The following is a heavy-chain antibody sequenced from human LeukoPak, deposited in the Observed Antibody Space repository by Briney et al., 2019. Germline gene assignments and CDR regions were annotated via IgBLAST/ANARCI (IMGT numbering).Heavy chain of an antibody. CDR3: ARRENGWYGGVAQDY. Sequence: SETLSLTCTVSGGSISSSSYYWGWIRQPPGTGLEWIGSIYYSGSTYYTPSLKSRVTISVDTSKNQFSLKVSSVTAADTAVYYCARRENGWYGGVAQDYWGQGTLVTVSS. CDR2: IYYSGST. V-gene: IGHV4-39*01. CDR1: GGSISSSSYY. D-gene: IGHD6-19*01. J-gene: IGHJ4*02.